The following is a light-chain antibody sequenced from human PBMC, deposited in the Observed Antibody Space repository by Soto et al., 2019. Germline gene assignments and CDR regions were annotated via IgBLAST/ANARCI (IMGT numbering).Light chain of an antibody. V-gene: IGKV3-15*01. Sequence: ETAMTQSPASLSVSPGERATLSCRASQSVNSNLAWYQQKPGQAPSLLIYGASTRATGVPARFSGSGSGTEFTLTISSLQSEEFAVYYCQQYNDWGITFGQGTRLEIK. J-gene: IGKJ5*01. CDR2: GAS. CDR1: QSVNSN. CDR3: QQYNDWGIT.